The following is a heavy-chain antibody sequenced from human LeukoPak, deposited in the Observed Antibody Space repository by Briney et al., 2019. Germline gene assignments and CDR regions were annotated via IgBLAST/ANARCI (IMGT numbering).Heavy chain of an antibody. J-gene: IGHJ6*02. CDR1: GGSFSGYY. V-gene: IGHV4-34*01. Sequence: KPSETLSLTCAVYGGSFSGYYWSWIRQPPGKGLEWIGEINHSGSTNYNPSLKSRVTISVDTSKNQFSLKLSSVTAADTAVYYCASGGIVGANYYGMDVWGQGTTVTVSS. CDR3: ASGGIVGANYYGMDV. D-gene: IGHD1-26*01. CDR2: INHSGST.